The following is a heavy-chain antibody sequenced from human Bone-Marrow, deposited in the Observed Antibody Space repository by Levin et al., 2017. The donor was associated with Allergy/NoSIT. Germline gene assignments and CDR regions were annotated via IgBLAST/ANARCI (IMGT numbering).Heavy chain of an antibody. D-gene: IGHD3-22*01. Sequence: ASVKVSCKASGFTFSNYYIHWVRQAPGQGPEWMGMINPSGYSANYAQKFQGRVTMTRDTSTSTLYMELSGLRSEDTACYFCARDLKTSYYDTSGYDGRYYFDYWGQGTLVTVSS. CDR3: ARDLKTSYYDTSGYDGRYYFDY. CDR1: GFTFSNYY. V-gene: IGHV1-46*01. CDR2: INPSGYSA. J-gene: IGHJ4*02.